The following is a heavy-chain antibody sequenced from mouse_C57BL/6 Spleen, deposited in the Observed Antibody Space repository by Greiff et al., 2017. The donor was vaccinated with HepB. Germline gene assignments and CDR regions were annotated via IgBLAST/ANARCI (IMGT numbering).Heavy chain of an antibody. J-gene: IGHJ4*01. V-gene: IGHV1-59*01. CDR2: IDPSDSYT. CDR3: ARGRQLRLRSYAMDY. Sequence: VQLQQSGAELVRPGTSVKLSCKASGYTFTSYWMHWVKQRPGQGLEWIGVIDPSDSYTNYNQKFKGKATLTVDTSSSTAYMQLSSLTSEDSAVYYCARGRQLRLRSYAMDYWGQGTSVTVSS. CDR1: GYTFTSYW. D-gene: IGHD3-2*02.